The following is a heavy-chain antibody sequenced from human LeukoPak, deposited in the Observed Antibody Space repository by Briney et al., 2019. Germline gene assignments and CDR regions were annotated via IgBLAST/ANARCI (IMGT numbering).Heavy chain of an antibody. Sequence: GGSLRLSCAASGFTFSSYSMNWVRQAPGKGLEWVSYISGSSGTKYYADSVKGRFTISRDNAKKSLYLQMNSLRAEDTAVYYCARGRFLEWFFDYWGQGTLVTVSS. J-gene: IGHJ4*02. CDR3: ARGRFLEWFFDY. CDR1: GFTFSSYS. CDR2: ISGSSGTK. V-gene: IGHV3-48*04. D-gene: IGHD3-3*01.